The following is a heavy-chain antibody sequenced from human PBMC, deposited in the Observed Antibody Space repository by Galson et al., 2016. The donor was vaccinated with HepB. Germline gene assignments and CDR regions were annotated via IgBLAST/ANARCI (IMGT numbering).Heavy chain of an antibody. Sequence: SLRLSCAASGFTFSSYGMHWVRQAPGKGLEWVAVISDDGSKSYYSDSVKGRFTVSRDKSKNTLYLQMDSLRAEDTAVYYCAGVAYIGNSVSDYFNFWGQGPLVTVSA. CDR2: ISDDGSKS. CDR3: AGVAYIGNSVSDYFNF. V-gene: IGHV3-30*03. J-gene: IGHJ4*02. D-gene: IGHD4-23*01. CDR1: GFTFSSYG.